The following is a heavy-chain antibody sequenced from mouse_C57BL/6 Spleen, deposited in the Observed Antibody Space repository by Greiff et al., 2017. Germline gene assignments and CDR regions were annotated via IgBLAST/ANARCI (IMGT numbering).Heavy chain of an antibody. CDR1: GFTFSSYT. Sequence: EVQLQQSGGGLVKPGGSLKLSCAASGFTFSSYTMSWVRQTPEKRLEWVATISGGGGNTYYPDSVKGRFTISRDNAKNTLYLQMSSLRSEDTALYYCARRWLLQGEYYFDCWGQGATLTVSS. V-gene: IGHV5-9*01. D-gene: IGHD2-3*01. CDR2: ISGGGGNT. CDR3: ARRWLLQGEYYFDC. J-gene: IGHJ2*01.